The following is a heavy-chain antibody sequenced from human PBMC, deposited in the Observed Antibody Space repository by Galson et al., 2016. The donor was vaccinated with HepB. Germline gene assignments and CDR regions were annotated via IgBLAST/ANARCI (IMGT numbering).Heavy chain of an antibody. Sequence: SETLSLTCTVAGGSINNYYWHWIRQPPGKGLEWVGFVGYSGDTRYNPSLRGRITISLDTPKNQFSLKLNSLTSADTAVYYCSREWSSFEFWGQGILVTVSS. J-gene: IGHJ4*02. D-gene: IGHD2-15*01. CDR2: VGYSGDT. V-gene: IGHV4-59*01. CDR1: GGSINNYY. CDR3: SREWSSFEF.